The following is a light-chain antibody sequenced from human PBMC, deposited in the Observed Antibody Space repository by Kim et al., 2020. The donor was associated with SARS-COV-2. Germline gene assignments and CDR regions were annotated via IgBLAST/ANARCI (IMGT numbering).Light chain of an antibody. Sequence: QSALTQPASVSGSPGQSITISCTGTSSDIGGYNHVSWYQQDPGKAPKLMIYDVSKRPSGVSNRFSGSKSDNTASLTISGLQAEDEADYYCISYTSRSTWVFGGGTKLTVL. CDR3: ISYTSRSTWV. J-gene: IGLJ3*02. V-gene: IGLV2-14*01. CDR1: SSDIGGYNH. CDR2: DVS.